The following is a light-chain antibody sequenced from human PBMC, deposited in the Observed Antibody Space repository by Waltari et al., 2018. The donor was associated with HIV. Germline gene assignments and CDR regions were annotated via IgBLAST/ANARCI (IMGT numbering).Light chain of an antibody. CDR1: QSVGTS. J-gene: IGKJ2*01. V-gene: IGKV1-12*01. CDR3: QQADGFPHT. CDR2: EAS. Sequence: DTQMTQSPSSVSASVGDRVSISCRASQSVGTSVAWYQQKPGRTPKLIIFEASRLQPGVPSRFSGSGSGTYFTLTISSLQPEDLATYYCQQADGFPHTFGQGT.